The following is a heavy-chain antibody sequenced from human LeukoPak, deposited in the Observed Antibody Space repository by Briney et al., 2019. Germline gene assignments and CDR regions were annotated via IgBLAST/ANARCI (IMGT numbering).Heavy chain of an antibody. Sequence: GALRLSCAASGFTFSKHAMSWVRPAPGEGLEGGSGISGSGYNTQYADSVKGRFTISRDNSKNTLYLQMNSLRAEDTAIYYCAKNGYCSDTNCYAPFDYWGRGTLVTVSS. D-gene: IGHD2-2*03. CDR1: GFTFSKHA. CDR3: AKNGYCSDTNCYAPFDY. V-gene: IGHV3-23*01. J-gene: IGHJ4*02. CDR2: ISGSGYNT.